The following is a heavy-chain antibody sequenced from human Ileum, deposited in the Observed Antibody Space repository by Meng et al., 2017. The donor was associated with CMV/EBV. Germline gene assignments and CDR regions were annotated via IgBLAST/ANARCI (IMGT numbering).Heavy chain of an antibody. J-gene: IGHJ4*01. D-gene: IGHD3-9*01. Sequence: GESLKISCAASGFTFSSYPMNWVRQAPGKGLEWVSCISTSGGYIQYADSVKGRFTISRDNPKNSLYLQMNSLRAEDTAVYYCASTYDDAGYYSEYWGPGTQVTVSS. CDR1: GFTFSSYP. V-gene: IGHV3-21*01. CDR3: ASTYDDAGYYSEY. CDR2: ISTSGGYI.